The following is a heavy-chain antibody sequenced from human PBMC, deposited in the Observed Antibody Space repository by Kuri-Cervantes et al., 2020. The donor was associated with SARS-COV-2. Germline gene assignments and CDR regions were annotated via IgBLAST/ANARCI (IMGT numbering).Heavy chain of an antibody. Sequence: TLSLSCAVYGGSFSGYYWSWIRQPPGKGLGWIGEINHSGSTNYNPSLKSRVTISVDTSKNQFSLKLSSVTAADTAVYYCAWRGSTGALDYWGQGTLVTVSS. CDR1: GGSFSGYY. D-gene: IGHD5/OR15-5a*01. CDR3: AWRGSTGALDY. J-gene: IGHJ4*02. CDR2: INHSGST. V-gene: IGHV4-34*01.